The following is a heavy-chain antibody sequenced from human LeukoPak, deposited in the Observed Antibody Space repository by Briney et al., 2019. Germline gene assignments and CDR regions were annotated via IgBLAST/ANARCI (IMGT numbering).Heavy chain of an antibody. CDR1: GGSISGSNYY. Sequence: SETLSLTCTVSGGSISGSNYYWGWIRQPPGKGLEWIGSIHYSGNTYYIPSLKSRVTISVDTSKNQFSLKLTSVTAADTAVYYCAKSPPTTVITLDTWGQGILVTVSS. CDR2: IHYSGNT. D-gene: IGHD4-17*01. CDR3: AKSPPTTVITLDT. V-gene: IGHV4-39*01. J-gene: IGHJ5*02.